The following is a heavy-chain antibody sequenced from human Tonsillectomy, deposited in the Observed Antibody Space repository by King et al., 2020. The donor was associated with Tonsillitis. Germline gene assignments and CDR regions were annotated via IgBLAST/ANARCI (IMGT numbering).Heavy chain of an antibody. V-gene: IGHV3-30-3*01. CDR3: ARAPGRGSPYYYYGMDV. D-gene: IGHD2-15*01. CDR1: GFTFSTYA. CDR2: ISYDGSNK. Sequence: VQLVESGGGVVQPGRSLRLSCAASGFTFSTYAMYWVRQAPGKGLEWVAVISYDGSNKYYADSVKGRFTISRDNSKNTLYLQMNSLRAEDTAVYYCARAPGRGSPYYYYGMDVWGHGTTVTVSS. J-gene: IGHJ6*02.